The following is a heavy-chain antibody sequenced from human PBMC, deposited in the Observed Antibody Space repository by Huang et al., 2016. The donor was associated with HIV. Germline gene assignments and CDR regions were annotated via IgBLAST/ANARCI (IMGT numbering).Heavy chain of an antibody. CDR3: GRRTRGRGLDY. D-gene: IGHD1-26*01. Sequence: EVQLVQSGADVKKPGESLKISCRGSGYNFASYGIAWVRQMPGKGLEWMGIIYPGDSATTYSPSFQGHVTVSVDKSISTAYLRWSSLRASDSAMYYCGRRTRGRGLDYWGQGTLVTVSS. V-gene: IGHV5-51*03. J-gene: IGHJ4*02. CDR2: IYPGDSAT. CDR1: GYNFASYG.